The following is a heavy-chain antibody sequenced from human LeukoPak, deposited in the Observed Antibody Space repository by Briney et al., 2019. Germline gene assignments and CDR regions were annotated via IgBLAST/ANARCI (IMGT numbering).Heavy chain of an antibody. Sequence: ASVKVSCKASGGTFSSYAISWVRQAPGQGLEWMGRIIPIPGIANYAQKFQGRVTITADKSTSTAYMELSSLRSEDTAVYYCAREYCSSTSCYFDYWGQGTLVTVSS. CDR3: AREYCSSTSCYFDY. CDR1: GGTFSSYA. J-gene: IGHJ4*02. CDR2: IIPIPGIA. D-gene: IGHD2-2*01. V-gene: IGHV1-69*04.